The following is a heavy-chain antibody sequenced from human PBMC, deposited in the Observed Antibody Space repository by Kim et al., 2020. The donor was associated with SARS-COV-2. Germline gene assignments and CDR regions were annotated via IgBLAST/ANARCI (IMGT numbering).Heavy chain of an antibody. CDR2: ISGSGSST. V-gene: IGHV3-23*01. CDR3: ANQTEGAYGGFDY. J-gene: IGHJ4*02. CDR1: GFTFSSYA. Sequence: GGSLRLSCAASGFTFSSYAMSWVRQAPGKGLEWVSAISGSGSSTYYADSVKGRFTISRDNSKNTLYLQMNSLRDEDTAVYYCANQTEGAYGGFDYWGQGTLVTVSS. D-gene: IGHD4-17*01.